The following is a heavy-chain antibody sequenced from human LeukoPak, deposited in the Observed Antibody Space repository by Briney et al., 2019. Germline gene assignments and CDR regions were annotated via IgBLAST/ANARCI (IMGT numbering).Heavy chain of an antibody. CDR2: ISWNSGSI. V-gene: IGHV3-9*01. J-gene: IGHJ6*02. Sequence: GRSLRLSCAASGFTFDDYAMHWVRQAPGKGLEWVSGISWNSGSIGYADSVKGRFTTSRDNAKNSLYLQMNSLRAEDTALYYCAKGGGAYYYYGMDVWGQGTTVTVSS. CDR3: AKGGGAYYYYGMDV. CDR1: GFTFDDYA. D-gene: IGHD4-17*01.